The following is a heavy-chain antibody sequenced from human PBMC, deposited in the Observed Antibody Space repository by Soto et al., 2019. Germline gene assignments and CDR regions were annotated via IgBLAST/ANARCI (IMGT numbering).Heavy chain of an antibody. CDR2: VSYDGSNK. Sequence: GWSLRLSCAASGFTFSSYGVHWVRQAPGKGLEWVAGVSYDGSNKHYADSVKGRFTISRDNSRNTLDLQMNSLRAEDTAVYYCAKDTYYYDRSGYYTYDHWGQGTQVTVSS. CDR3: AKDTYYYDRSGYYTYDH. CDR1: GFTFSSYG. D-gene: IGHD3-22*01. J-gene: IGHJ4*02. V-gene: IGHV3-30*18.